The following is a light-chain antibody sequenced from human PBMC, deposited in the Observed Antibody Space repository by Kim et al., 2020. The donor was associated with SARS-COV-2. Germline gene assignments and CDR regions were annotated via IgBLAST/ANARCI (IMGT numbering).Light chain of an antibody. V-gene: IGLV3-25*03. CDR1: ALPKQY. CDR2: KDS. J-gene: IGLJ3*02. CDR3: QSADSSGTPPWV. Sequence: PGQTARITCSGDALPKQYAYWYQQKPGQAPVLVIYKDSERPSGIPERFSGSSSGTTVTLTISGVQAEDEADYYCQSADSSGTPPWVFGGGTKLTVL.